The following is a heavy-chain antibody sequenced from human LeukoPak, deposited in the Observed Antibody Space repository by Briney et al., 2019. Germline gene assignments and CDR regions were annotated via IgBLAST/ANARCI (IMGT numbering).Heavy chain of an antibody. CDR2: IYSGGST. Sequence: GGSLRLSCAASGFTVSSNYMSWVRQAPGKGLEWVSVIYSGGSTYYADSVKGRFTISRDNSKNTLYLQMNSLRAEDTAVHYCARVPGYDSSGYTPGYFDYWGQGTLVTVSS. D-gene: IGHD3-22*01. CDR1: GFTVSSNY. V-gene: IGHV3-53*01. J-gene: IGHJ4*02. CDR3: ARVPGYDSSGYTPGYFDY.